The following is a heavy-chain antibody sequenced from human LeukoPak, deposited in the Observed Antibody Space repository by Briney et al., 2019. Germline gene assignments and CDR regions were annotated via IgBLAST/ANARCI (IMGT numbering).Heavy chain of an antibody. CDR1: GFTCRSYG. CDR2: IRYDGSNK. V-gene: IGHV3-30*02. Sequence: GGSLRLSCAASGFTCRSYGMHWVRQAPGKGLEWVAFIRYDGSNKYYADSVKGRFTISRDNSKNTLYLQMNSLRAEDTAVYYCAKLWFGELSSYYIDVWGKGTTVTVSS. J-gene: IGHJ6*03. CDR3: AKLWFGELSSYYIDV. D-gene: IGHD3-10*01.